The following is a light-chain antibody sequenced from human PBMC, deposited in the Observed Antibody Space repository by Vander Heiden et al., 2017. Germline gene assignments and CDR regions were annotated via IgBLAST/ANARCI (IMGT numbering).Light chain of an antibody. J-gene: IGLJ2*01. CDR2: QDS. V-gene: IGLV3-1*01. CDR3: QAWDSSFVV. Sequence: YELTQPPSVSASPGKTASITCSGDKLGDKYACWYQQKPGQSPVLVIYQDSKRPSGIPERFSGSNSGNTATLTISGTQAMDEADYYCQAWDSSFVVFGGGTKLTVL. CDR1: KLGDKY.